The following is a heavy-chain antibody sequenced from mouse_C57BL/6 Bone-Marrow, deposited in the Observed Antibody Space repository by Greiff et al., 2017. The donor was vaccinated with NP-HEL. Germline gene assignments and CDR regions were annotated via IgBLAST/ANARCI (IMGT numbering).Heavy chain of an antibody. Sequence: VQRVESGPGLVAPSQSLSITCTVSGFSLTSYGVHWVRQPPGKGLEWLVVIWSDGSTTYNSALKSRLSISKDNSKSQVFLKMNSLQTDDTAMYYCARSYGSSYNYAMDYWGQGTSVTVSS. CDR2: IWSDGST. J-gene: IGHJ4*01. V-gene: IGHV2-6*03. CDR1: GFSLTSYG. D-gene: IGHD1-1*01. CDR3: ARSYGSSYNYAMDY.